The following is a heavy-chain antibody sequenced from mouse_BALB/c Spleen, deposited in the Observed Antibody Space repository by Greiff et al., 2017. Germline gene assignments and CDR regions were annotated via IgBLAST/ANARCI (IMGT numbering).Heavy chain of an antibody. Sequence: VKLMESGAELVRPGVSVKISCKGSGYTFTDYAMHWVKQSHAKSLEWIGVISTYYGDASYNQKFKGKATMTVDKSSSTAYMELARLTSEDSAIYYCARNYGSSPAWFAYWGQGTLVTVSA. J-gene: IGHJ3*01. D-gene: IGHD1-1*01. V-gene: IGHV1S137*01. CDR2: ISTYYGDA. CDR1: GYTFTDYA. CDR3: ARNYGSSPAWFAY.